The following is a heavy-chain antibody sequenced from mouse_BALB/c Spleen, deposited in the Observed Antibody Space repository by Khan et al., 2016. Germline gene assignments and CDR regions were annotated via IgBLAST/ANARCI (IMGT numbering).Heavy chain of an antibody. CDR2: IWGDGST. D-gene: IGHD2-4*01. Sequence: QVQLKQSGPGLVAPSQSLSITCTVSGFSLTGYGVNWVRQPPGKGLEWLGMIWGDGSTDYNSALKSRLSISKDNSKSQVFLKMNSLQTDDTARYYCARVLYYEPGGFAYWGQGTLVTVSA. CDR1: GFSLTGYG. J-gene: IGHJ3*01. CDR3: ARVLYYEPGGFAY. V-gene: IGHV2-6-7*01.